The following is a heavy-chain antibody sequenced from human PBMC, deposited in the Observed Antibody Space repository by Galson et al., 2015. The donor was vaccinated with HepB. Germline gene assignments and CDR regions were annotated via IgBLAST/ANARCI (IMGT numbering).Heavy chain of an antibody. Sequence: ETLSLTCAVYGGSFSGYYWSWIRQPPGKGLEWIGEINHSGSTNYNPSFKSRVTISVDTSKNQFSLKLSSVTAADTAVYYCASSTDYDILTGYKDAFDIWGQGTMVTVSS. J-gene: IGHJ3*02. CDR3: ASSTDYDILTGYKDAFDI. CDR1: GGSFSGYY. D-gene: IGHD3-9*01. CDR2: INHSGST. V-gene: IGHV4-34*01.